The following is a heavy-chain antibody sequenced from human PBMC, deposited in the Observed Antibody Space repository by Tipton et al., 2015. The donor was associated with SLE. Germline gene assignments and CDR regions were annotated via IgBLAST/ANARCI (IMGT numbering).Heavy chain of an antibody. CDR3: AKVEVSAVLL. V-gene: IGHV3-30*02. CDR2: IRYDGSKD. Sequence: SGFTFSSYGMHWVRQAPGKGLEWVAFIRYDGSKDYYLDSVKGRFTISRDNSKNTLHLQINGLRTDDTAAYYCAKVEVSAVLLWGQGTLVTVSS. D-gene: IGHD2-8*02. CDR1: GFTFSSYG. J-gene: IGHJ4*02.